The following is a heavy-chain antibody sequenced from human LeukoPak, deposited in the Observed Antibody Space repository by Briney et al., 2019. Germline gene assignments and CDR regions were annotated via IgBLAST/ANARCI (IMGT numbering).Heavy chain of an antibody. V-gene: IGHV4-59*12. J-gene: IGHJ4*02. D-gene: IGHD5-12*01. CDR1: GGSISTYY. CDR2: IYYTGST. Sequence: KPSETLSLTCTVSGGSISTYYWSWIRQPPGKGLEWIGYIYYTGSTNYNPSLKSRVTISVDTSKNQFSLKLSSVTAADTAVYYCARVGYSGYDYRGYFDYWGQGTPVTVSS. CDR3: ARVGYSGYDYRGYFDY.